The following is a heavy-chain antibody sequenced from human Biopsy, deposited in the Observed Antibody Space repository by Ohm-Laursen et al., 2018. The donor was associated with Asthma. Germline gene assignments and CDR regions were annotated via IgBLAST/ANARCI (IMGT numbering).Heavy chain of an antibody. Sequence: SETLSLTWSVYGGSISSFYWSWIRQSPEKGLEWMGYAYWTGSTNYNPSLKSRVTMSVDTSKNRMFLELTSVTAADTAIYYCVRAVRNEQWLAPFDYWGQGKPVTVSS. CDR1: GGSISSFY. CDR2: AYWTGST. CDR3: VRAVRNEQWLAPFDY. D-gene: IGHD6-19*01. V-gene: IGHV4-59*01. J-gene: IGHJ4*02.